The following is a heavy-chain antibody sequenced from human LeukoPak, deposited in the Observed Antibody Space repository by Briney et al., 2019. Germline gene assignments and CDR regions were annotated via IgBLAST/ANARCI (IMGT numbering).Heavy chain of an antibody. J-gene: IGHJ2*01. CDR2: IYYSGST. Sequence: SETLSLTCTVSGGSISSSSYYWGWIRQPPGKGLEWIGSIYYSGSTYYNPSLKSRVTISVDTSKNQFSLKLSSVTAADTAVYYCARRLRWEGWLYFDLWGRGTLVTVSS. D-gene: IGHD4-23*01. CDR1: GGSISSSSYY. V-gene: IGHV4-39*01. CDR3: ARRLRWEGWLYFDL.